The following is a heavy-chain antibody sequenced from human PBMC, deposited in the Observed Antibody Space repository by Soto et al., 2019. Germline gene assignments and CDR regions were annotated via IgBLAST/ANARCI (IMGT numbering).Heavy chain of an antibody. D-gene: IGHD4-17*01. CDR3: ATWRLREXXXXI. CDR2: VYDTDGI. CDR1: GLTVTGKKY. J-gene: IGHJ3*02. V-gene: IGHV3-53*01. Sequence: DVQLVESGGGLIQPGGSLRLSCEASGLTVTGKKYVAWVRQAPGKGLEWVSGVYDTDGIYYADSVKGRFTSPRDNSKTIVYLEMNSLTPXXXXVYYCATWRLREXXXXIWGLXTXVXVX.